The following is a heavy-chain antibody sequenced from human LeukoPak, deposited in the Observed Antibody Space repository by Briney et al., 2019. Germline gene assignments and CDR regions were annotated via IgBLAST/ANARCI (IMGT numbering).Heavy chain of an antibody. CDR3: ARVWCSSTNCLNGWFDP. CDR2: MNPNSGNT. Sequence: ASVKVSCKASGYTFTGYYMHWVRQAAGQGLEWMGWMNPNSGNTGYAQKFRGRVTMTRNTSISTAYMELSSLRSEDTAVYYCARVWCSSTNCLNGWFDPWGQGTLVTVSS. CDR1: GYTFTGYY. D-gene: IGHD2-2*01. J-gene: IGHJ5*02. V-gene: IGHV1-8*02.